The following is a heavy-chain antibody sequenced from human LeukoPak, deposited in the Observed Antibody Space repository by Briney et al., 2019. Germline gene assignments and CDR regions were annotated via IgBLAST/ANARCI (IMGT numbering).Heavy chain of an antibody. CDR2: MNPNSGNT. CDR1: GYTFTSYD. D-gene: IGHD5-12*01. CDR3: ARGLGPTSKRWLRGGGY. J-gene: IGHJ4*02. V-gene: IGHV1-8*01. Sequence: GASVKVSCKASGYTFTSYDINWVRQATGQGLEWVGGMNPNSGNTDYAQKFQGRVTMTRNTSISTAYMELSSLRSEDTAVYYCARGLGPTSKRWLRGGGYWGQGTLVTVSS.